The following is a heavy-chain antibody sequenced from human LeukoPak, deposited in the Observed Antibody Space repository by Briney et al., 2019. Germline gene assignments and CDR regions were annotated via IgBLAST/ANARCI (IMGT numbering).Heavy chain of an antibody. J-gene: IGHJ6*03. Sequence: PSETLSLTCSVSGGSISGYFWSWIRQPAGKGLEWIGRIYSSGSTNYNPSLKSRVTMSVDTSKNQFSLKLSSVTAADTAVYYCAIAYCGGDCYSPYYYYMDVWGKGTTVTVSS. D-gene: IGHD2-21*01. V-gene: IGHV4-4*07. CDR1: GGSISGYF. CDR3: AIAYCGGDCYSPYYYYMDV. CDR2: IYSSGST.